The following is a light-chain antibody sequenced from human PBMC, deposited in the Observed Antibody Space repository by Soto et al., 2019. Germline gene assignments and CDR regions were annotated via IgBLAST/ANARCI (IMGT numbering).Light chain of an antibody. CDR2: RNS. Sequence: QSVLTQPPSASGTPGQRVAISCSGSRSIIGSNYVYWYQQLPGTAPKLLIYRNSQRPSGVPDRFSGSKSGTSASLAISGLRSEDEADYYCATWDDSLSGPVFGGGTKLTVL. CDR1: RSIIGSNY. CDR3: ATWDDSLSGPV. J-gene: IGLJ2*01. V-gene: IGLV1-47*01.